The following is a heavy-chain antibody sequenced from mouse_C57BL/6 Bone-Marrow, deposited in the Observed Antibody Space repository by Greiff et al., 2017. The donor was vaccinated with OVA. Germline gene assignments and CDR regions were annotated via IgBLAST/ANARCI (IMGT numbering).Heavy chain of an antibody. CDR3: TSYGNFDY. CDR2: IDSENGDT. D-gene: IGHD2-1*01. V-gene: IGHV14-4*01. CDR1: GFNIKDDY. Sequence: EVQLQQSGAELVRPGASVKLSCTASGFNIKDDYMHWVKQRPEQGLEWIGWIDSENGDTEYASKFQGKATITADTSSNTAYLQRSSLTSEDTAVYYCTSYGNFDYWGQGTTLTVSS. J-gene: IGHJ2*01.